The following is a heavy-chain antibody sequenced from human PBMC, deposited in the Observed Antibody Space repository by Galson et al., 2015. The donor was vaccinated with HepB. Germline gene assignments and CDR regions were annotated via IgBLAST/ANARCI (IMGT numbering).Heavy chain of an antibody. J-gene: IGHJ6*02. Sequence: SVKVSCKASGYTFTSYAMHWVRQAPGQRLEWMGWINAGNGNTKYSQKFQGRVTITRDTSASTAYMELSSLRSEDAAVYYCAREVGGYCSGGSCYDYYYYYGMDVWGQGTTVTVSS. CDR2: INAGNGNT. CDR3: AREVGGYCSGGSCYDYYYYYGMDV. CDR1: GYTFTSYA. D-gene: IGHD2-15*01. V-gene: IGHV1-3*01.